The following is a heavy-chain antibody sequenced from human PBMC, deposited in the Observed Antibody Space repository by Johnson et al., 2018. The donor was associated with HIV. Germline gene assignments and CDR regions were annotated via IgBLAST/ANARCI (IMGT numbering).Heavy chain of an antibody. CDR1: GFTFSDYY. J-gene: IGHJ3*02. V-gene: IGHV3-9*01. CDR3: AKDIRGSLGAFDI. Sequence: VQLVESGGGLVKPGGSLRLSCAASGFTFSDYYMSWIRQAPGKGLEWVSGISWNSGSIGYADSVKGRFTISRDNAKNSLYLQMNSLRAEDTALYYCAKDIRGSLGAFDIWGQGTMVTVSS. D-gene: IGHD1-26*01. CDR2: ISWNSGSI.